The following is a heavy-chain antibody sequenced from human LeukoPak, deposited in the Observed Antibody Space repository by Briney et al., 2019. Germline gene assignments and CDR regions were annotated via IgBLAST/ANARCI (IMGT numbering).Heavy chain of an antibody. V-gene: IGHV3-74*01. CDR2: INNDGSST. J-gene: IGHJ4*02. CDR1: GFTFSSYW. CDR3: ARSGGSGFHY. D-gene: IGHD3-10*01. Sequence: PGGSLRLSCAASGFTFSSYWMHWVRQAPGKGLVWVSHINNDGSSTIYADSVKGRFTISRDNAKNTLYLQMNSLRAEDTAVYYCARSGGSGFHYWGQGTLVTVSS.